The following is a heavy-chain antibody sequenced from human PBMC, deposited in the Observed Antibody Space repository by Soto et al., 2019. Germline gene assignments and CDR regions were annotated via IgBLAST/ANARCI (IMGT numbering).Heavy chain of an antibody. V-gene: IGHV1-2*02. Sequence: ASVKVSCKASGYTFTGYYLHWVRQAPGQGTEWMAXIXPXXXGXNXAXKXXXXVTLTRDTSISTAYMELSRLRSDDTAVYYCAREYYYDSSAYYFSVWGQGTLVTVSS. CDR1: GYTFTGYY. CDR2: IXPXXXGX. D-gene: IGHD3-22*01. J-gene: IGHJ4*02. CDR3: AREYYYDSSAYYFSV.